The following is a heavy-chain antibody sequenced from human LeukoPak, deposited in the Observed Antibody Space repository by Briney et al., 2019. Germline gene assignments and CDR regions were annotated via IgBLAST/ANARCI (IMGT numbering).Heavy chain of an antibody. Sequence: PGGSLRLSCAATGVIFSSYWMSWVRQAPGKGLEWVANIKQDGSEKYYVDSVKGRFTISRDNAKNSLYLQMKSLRAEDTAVYYCATIGGLYYDFWSGYFKYWGKGTLVTVSS. CDR1: GVIFSSYW. D-gene: IGHD3-3*01. CDR2: IKQDGSEK. J-gene: IGHJ4*02. CDR3: ATIGGLYYDFWSGYFKY. V-gene: IGHV3-7*01.